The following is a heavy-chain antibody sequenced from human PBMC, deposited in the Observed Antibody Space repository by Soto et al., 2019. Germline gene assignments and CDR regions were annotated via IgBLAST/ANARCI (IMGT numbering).Heavy chain of an antibody. Sequence: PSETLSLTCTVSGGSISSSSYYWGWIRQPPGKGLEWIGSIYYSGSTYYNPSLKSRVTISVDTSKNQFSLKLSSVTAADTAVYYCARRGAAAGYYYYFYGLDVWGPGTSVTVSS. D-gene: IGHD6-13*01. J-gene: IGHJ6*02. CDR2: IYYSGST. V-gene: IGHV4-39*01. CDR3: ARRGAAAGYYYYFYGLDV. CDR1: GGSISSSSYY.